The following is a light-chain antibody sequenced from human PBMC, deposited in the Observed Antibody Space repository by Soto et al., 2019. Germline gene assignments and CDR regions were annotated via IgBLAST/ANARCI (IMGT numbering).Light chain of an antibody. V-gene: IGKV3-11*01. CDR1: QSITNY. J-gene: IGKJ4*01. CDR3: QQYNSAHLT. Sequence: EMTQSPATLSLSLGEGATLSCRASQSITNYLTWYQQKPGQAPKLLISGASNMASDIPYRFSGSGSWTDFTLTISSLEPEDVAVYYCQQYNSAHLTFGGGTKVDIK. CDR2: GAS.